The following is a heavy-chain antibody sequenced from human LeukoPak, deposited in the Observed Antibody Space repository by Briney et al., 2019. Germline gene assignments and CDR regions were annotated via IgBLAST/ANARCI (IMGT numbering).Heavy chain of an antibody. Sequence: GGSLRLSCAASGFTVSSNYMNWVRQAPGKGLEWVSSISSSSSYIYYADSVKGRFTISRDNVKNSLYLQMNSLRAEDTAVYYCARDIRVAFDIWGQGTMVTVSS. V-gene: IGHV3-21*01. J-gene: IGHJ3*02. CDR3: ARDIRVAFDI. CDR1: GFTVSSNY. CDR2: ISSSSSYI. D-gene: IGHD3-3*02.